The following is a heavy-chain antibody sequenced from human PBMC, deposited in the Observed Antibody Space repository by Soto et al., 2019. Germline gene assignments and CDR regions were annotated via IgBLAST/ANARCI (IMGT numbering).Heavy chain of an antibody. CDR2: ISGSGGST. D-gene: IGHD2-2*01. Sequence: EVQLLESGGGLVQPGGSLRLSCAASGFTFSSYAMSWVRQAPGKGLEWVSAISGSGGSTYYAASVKGRFTISRDNSKNTLYLQMNSLRAEDTAVYYCAKLTGIVVVRAAMYYCGQGTLVTVSS. CDR1: GFTFSSYA. V-gene: IGHV3-23*01. J-gene: IGHJ4*02. CDR3: AKLTGIVVVRAAMYY.